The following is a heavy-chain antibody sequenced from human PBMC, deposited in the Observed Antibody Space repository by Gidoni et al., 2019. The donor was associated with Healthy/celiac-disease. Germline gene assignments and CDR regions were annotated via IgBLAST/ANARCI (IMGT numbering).Heavy chain of an antibody. CDR3: ARHIAVAGTPVGYYYGMDV. J-gene: IGHJ6*02. CDR1: RYSFTSYL. CDR2: IYLGDSDT. V-gene: IGHV5-51*01. D-gene: IGHD6-19*01. Sequence: EVHLAQSAAEVTKPGSFLNILFTCSRYSFTSYLIGWVRQMPGKGLEWMGIIYLGDSDTRYSTSFQGQVTISADKSISTAYLQWSSLKASDTAMYYCARHIAVAGTPVGYYYGMDVWGQGTTVTVSS.